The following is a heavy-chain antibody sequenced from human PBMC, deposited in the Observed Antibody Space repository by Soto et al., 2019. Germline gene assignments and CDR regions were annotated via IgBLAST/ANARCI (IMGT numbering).Heavy chain of an antibody. J-gene: IGHJ4*02. V-gene: IGHV3-21*01. CDR3: AREDNWNHGSGFDY. D-gene: IGHD1-20*01. CDR2: ISSSSSYI. CDR1: GFTFSSYS. Sequence: GGSLRLSCAASGFTFSSYSMNWVRQAPGKGLEWVSSISSSSSYIYYADSVKGRFTISRDNAKNSLYLQMNSLRAEDTAVYYCAREDNWNHGSGFDYWGQGTLVTVSS.